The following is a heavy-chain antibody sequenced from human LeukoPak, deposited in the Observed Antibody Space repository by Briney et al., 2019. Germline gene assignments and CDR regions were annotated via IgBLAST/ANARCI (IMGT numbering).Heavy chain of an antibody. CDR2: TRNKANSYIT. CDR1: GFTFSDHY. CDR3: ARVRGYSYGPFDY. Sequence: GGSLRLSCAASGFTFSDHYMDWVRQAPGKGLEWVGRTRNKANSYITEYAASVKGRLTVSRDDSQNSLYLQMNSLKTEDTAFYYCARVRGYSYGPFDYWGQGTLVTVSS. D-gene: IGHD5-18*01. V-gene: IGHV3-72*01. J-gene: IGHJ4*02.